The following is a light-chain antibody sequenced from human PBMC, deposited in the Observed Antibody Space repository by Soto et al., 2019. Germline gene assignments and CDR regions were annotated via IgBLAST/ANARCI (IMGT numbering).Light chain of an antibody. J-gene: IGKJ1*01. CDR2: GAS. CDR3: QQYNNWPPT. CDR1: QSVSSN. V-gene: IGKV3-15*01. Sequence: EIVMTQSPATLSVSPGERVTLSCRASQSVSSNLAWYQQKPGQAPRLLIYGASTRATGIPARFSGSGSGTEFTLTISSLRSEDFAVYYCQQYNNWPPTFGQGTKVDI.